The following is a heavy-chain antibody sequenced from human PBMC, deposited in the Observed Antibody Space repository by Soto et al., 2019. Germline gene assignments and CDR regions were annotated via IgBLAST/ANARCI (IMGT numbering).Heavy chain of an antibody. CDR1: GYSFSNYW. D-gene: IGHD4-17*01. CDR3: ARHGFYGDYSSNYFDP. V-gene: IGHV5-51*01. Sequence: GESLKISCKGSGYSFSNYWIAWVRQMPGKGLEYMGIIYPSDSQTRYSPSFQGQVTISADKSISTAYLQWTSLKASDTAIYYCARHGFYGDYSSNYFDPWGRGTLVTVSS. CDR2: IYPSDSQT. J-gene: IGHJ5*02.